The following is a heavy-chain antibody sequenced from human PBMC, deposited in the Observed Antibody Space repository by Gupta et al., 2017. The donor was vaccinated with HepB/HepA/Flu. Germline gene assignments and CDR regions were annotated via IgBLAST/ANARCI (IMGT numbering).Heavy chain of an antibody. D-gene: IGHD6-19*01. J-gene: IGHJ4*02. CDR2: IYYSGST. CDR3: ARVVYSSGWCDY. CDR1: GGSISSSSYN. Sequence: QLHLQESGPGLVKPSETLSLTCTVSGGSISSSSYNGGWIRQPPGKGLEWIGSIYYSGSTYYNPSLKSRVTISVDTSKNQFSLKLSSVTAADTAVYYCARVVYSSGWCDYWGQGTLVTVSS. V-gene: IGHV4-39*01.